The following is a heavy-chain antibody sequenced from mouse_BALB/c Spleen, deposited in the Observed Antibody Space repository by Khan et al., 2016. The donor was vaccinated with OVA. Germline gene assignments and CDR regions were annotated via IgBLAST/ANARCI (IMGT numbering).Heavy chain of an antibody. CDR3: AREWGAWFAY. Sequence: QVQLKESGAELARPGASVKLSCKASGYTFTDYYIDWVKQRTGQGLEWIGEINPGSGNSYYNEKFKGKATLTADKSSNTAFVQLSSQTSDDSAVYFCAREWGAWFAYWGQGTLVTVSA. CDR1: GYTFTDYY. CDR2: INPGSGNS. J-gene: IGHJ3*01. V-gene: IGHV1-77*01.